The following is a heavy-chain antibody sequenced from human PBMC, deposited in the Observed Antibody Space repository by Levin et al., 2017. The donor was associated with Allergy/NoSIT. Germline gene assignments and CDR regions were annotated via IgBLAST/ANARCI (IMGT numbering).Heavy chain of an antibody. CDR3: ARGRKSEPRLSPIRGVIVRKYAMDV. J-gene: IGHJ6*02. Sequence: ASVKVSCEASGYTFTSYDVNWVRQAPGQGLEWMGWMNPNSGDTVYTQKFQGRVTMTRNTSTGTAYLELNSLRSEDTAVYYCARGRKSEPRLSPIRGVIVRKYAMDVWGQGTTVTVSS. V-gene: IGHV1-8*02. D-gene: IGHD3-10*01. CDR1: GYTFTSYD. CDR2: MNPNSGDT.